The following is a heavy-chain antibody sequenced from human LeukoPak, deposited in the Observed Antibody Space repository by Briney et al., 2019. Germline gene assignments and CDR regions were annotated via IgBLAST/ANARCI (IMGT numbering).Heavy chain of an antibody. J-gene: IGHJ4*02. CDR2: ISYIGSS. CDR3: ARERRDYYGSGSFPDY. D-gene: IGHD3-10*01. V-gene: IGHV4-59*01. Sequence: SETLSLTRTVSGGSINSYYWSWIRQPPGKRLEWIGSISYIGSSNYNPSLRSRVAISVDTSKNQFSLKLSSVTAADTAVFYCARERRDYYGSGSFPDYWGQGTLVTVSS. CDR1: GGSINSYY.